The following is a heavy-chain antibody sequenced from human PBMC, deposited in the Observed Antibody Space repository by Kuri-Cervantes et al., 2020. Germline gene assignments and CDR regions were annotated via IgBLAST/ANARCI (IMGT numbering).Heavy chain of an antibody. D-gene: IGHD3-10*01. CDR1: GYTFTSYY. CDR2: INPSGGST. Sequence: ASVKVSCKASGYTFTSYYMHWVRQAPGQGLEWMGIINPSGGSTSYAQKLQGRVTMTRDTSTSTVYMELSSLRSEDTAVYYCARARITGWFDPWGQGTLVTVSS. J-gene: IGHJ5*02. CDR3: ARARITGWFDP. V-gene: IGHV1-46*01.